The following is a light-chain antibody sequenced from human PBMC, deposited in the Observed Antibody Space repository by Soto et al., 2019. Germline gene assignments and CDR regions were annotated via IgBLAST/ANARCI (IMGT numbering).Light chain of an antibody. CDR3: QRNGSSPPHT. Sequence: EIVLTQSPGTLSLSPGEGATLSCRASQSVYNNYLAWYQQKPGQAPRLLISGASIRATGIPDRFSGSGSGTDFTLTISRLEPEDFAVYYCQRNGSSPPHTFGQGTKLEIK. V-gene: IGKV3-20*01. CDR1: QSVYNNY. J-gene: IGKJ2*01. CDR2: GAS.